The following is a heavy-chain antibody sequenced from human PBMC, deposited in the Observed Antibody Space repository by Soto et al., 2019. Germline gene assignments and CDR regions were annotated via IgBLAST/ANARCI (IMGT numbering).Heavy chain of an antibody. CDR1: GITFSTYA. D-gene: IGHD5-12*01. CDR2: LSGRGDST. J-gene: IGHJ4*02. Sequence: EVQLLASGGGLVQPGGSLRLSCAASGITFSTYAMSWVRQAPGKGLEWVSVLSGRGDSTFYAGSVSGRFTISRHNSKNPVDLQMNDRGAEDTPLYYGAARNYDGTNGYDYWYYFDFWCQRTLVTVA. CDR3: AARNYDGTNGYDYWYYFDF. V-gene: IGHV3-23*01.